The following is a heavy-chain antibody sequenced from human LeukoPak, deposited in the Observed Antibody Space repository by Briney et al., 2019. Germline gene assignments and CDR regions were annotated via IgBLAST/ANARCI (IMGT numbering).Heavy chain of an antibody. CDR2: IYYSGST. Sequence: PSETLSLNCTVSGVSISSGGYYWRWIRQHPGKGLEWIGYIYYSGSTYYNPSLKSRVTISVDTSKHQFSLKLSSVTAADTAVYYCATYYDILTGVDYWGQGTLVTVSS. CDR3: ATYYDILTGVDY. V-gene: IGHV4-31*03. CDR1: GVSISSGGYY. D-gene: IGHD3-9*01. J-gene: IGHJ4*02.